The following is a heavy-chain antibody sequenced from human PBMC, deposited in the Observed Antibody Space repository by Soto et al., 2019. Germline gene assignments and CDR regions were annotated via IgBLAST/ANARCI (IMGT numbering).Heavy chain of an antibody. CDR3: ARDPQGMRIQYFQH. Sequence: QVQLVQSGAEVKKPGSSVKVSCKASGGTFSSYTISWVRQAPGQGLEWMGRIIPILGIANYAQKFQGRVTIPADKSTSTAYMELSSLRSEDTAVYYCARDPQGMRIQYFQHWGQGTLVTVSS. V-gene: IGHV1-69*08. CDR1: GGTFSSYT. D-gene: IGHD2-15*01. J-gene: IGHJ1*01. CDR2: IIPILGIA.